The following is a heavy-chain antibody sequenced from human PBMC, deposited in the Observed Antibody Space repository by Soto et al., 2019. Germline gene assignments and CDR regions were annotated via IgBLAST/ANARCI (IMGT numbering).Heavy chain of an antibody. Sequence: PSETLSLTCTVSGGSISSSNYYWGWIRQPPGKGLEWIGYIYYSGSTYYNPSLKSRVTISVDTSKNQFSLKLSSVTAADTALYYCAKGRSYYYYYGVDVWGQGTTVTVSS. J-gene: IGHJ6*02. CDR1: GGSISSSNYY. CDR2: IYYSGST. V-gene: IGHV4-30-4*08. CDR3: AKGRSYYYYYGVDV.